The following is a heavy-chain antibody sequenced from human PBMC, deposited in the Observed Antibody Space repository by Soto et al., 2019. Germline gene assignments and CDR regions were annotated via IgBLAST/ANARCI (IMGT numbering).Heavy chain of an antibody. J-gene: IGHJ4*02. CDR3: ARDLSGNPGY. Sequence: EASVKVSCKASGYTFTSYYMHWVRQAPGQGLEWMGIINPSGGSTSYAQKLQGRVTMTTDTSTSTAYMELRSLRSDDTAVYYCARDLSGNPGYWGQGTLVTVSS. V-gene: IGHV1-46*01. D-gene: IGHD2-15*01. CDR2: INPSGGST. CDR1: GYTFTSYY.